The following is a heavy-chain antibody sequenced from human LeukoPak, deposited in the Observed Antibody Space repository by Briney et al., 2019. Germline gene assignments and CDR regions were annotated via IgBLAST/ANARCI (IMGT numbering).Heavy chain of an antibody. CDR1: GFTFSSYA. CDR2: ISAGGDSP. CDR3: AKRRYCSSISCHDFDY. D-gene: IGHD2-2*01. J-gene: IGHJ4*02. Sequence: PGGSLRLSCAASGFTFSSYAMSWVRQAPGQGLEWVSAISAGGDSPYYADSVKGRSSISRDNYENTLYLQMNGLRAGDTAVYYCAKRRYCSSISCHDFDYWGQGTLVTVSS. V-gene: IGHV3-23*01.